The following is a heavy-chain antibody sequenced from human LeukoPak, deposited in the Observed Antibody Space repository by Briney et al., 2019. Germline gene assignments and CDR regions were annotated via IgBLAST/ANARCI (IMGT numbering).Heavy chain of an antibody. Sequence: PGGSLRLSCAASGFTFSSYAMHWVRQAPGKGLEWVAVIADDGSNKYYADSVKGRFTISRDNSNNTLYLQMNSLRAEDTAVYYCARDRRVDGMDVWGQGTTVIVSS. V-gene: IGHV3-30*04. CDR1: GFTFSSYA. CDR2: IADDGSNK. D-gene: IGHD1-26*01. J-gene: IGHJ6*02. CDR3: ARDRRVDGMDV.